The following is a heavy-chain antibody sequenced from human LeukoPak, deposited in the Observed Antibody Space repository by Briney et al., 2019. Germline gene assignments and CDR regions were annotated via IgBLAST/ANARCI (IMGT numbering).Heavy chain of an antibody. J-gene: IGHJ4*02. CDR2: IYYSGST. CDR1: GGSISSYY. Sequence: SETLSLTCTVSGGSISSYYWSWIRHPPGKGLEWIGYIYYSGSTNYNPSLKSRVTISVDTSKNQFSLKLSSVTAADKAVYYCARIGYYDSSGSYWGQGTLVTVSS. V-gene: IGHV4-59*01. CDR3: ARIGYYDSSGSY. D-gene: IGHD3-22*01.